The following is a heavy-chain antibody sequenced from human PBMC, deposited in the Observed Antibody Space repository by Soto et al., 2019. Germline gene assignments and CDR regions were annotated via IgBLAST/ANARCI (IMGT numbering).Heavy chain of an antibody. V-gene: IGHV4-39*07. CDR1: GGSISSSSYY. CDR3: ARVHVMVVAGSTFDY. D-gene: IGHD6-19*01. CDR2: IYHGGTT. J-gene: IGHJ4*03. Sequence: ASETLSLTCTVSGGSISSSSYYWGWIRQPPGEGPEWIASIYHGGTTFYNPSLKSRISISVDTSKNQFSLRLTSVTAADTATYYCARVHVMVVAGSTFDYWGRGTLVTVSS.